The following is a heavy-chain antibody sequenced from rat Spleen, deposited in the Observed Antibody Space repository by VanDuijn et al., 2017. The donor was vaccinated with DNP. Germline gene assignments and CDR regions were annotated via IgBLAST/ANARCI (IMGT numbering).Heavy chain of an antibody. CDR1: GFTFGDYF. J-gene: IGHJ2*01. V-gene: IGHV5-22*01. Sequence: EVQLVESGGGLVQPGWSLKLSCAASGFTFGDYFMAWVRQAPKKGLEWVAYISYDGSSTYYGDSVKGRFTISGDNAKSTLFLQMNSLRSEDTATYYCSTLNFYASLSEYFDYWGQGVMVTVSS. D-gene: IGHD1-12*01. CDR2: ISYDGSST. CDR3: STLNFYASLSEYFDY.